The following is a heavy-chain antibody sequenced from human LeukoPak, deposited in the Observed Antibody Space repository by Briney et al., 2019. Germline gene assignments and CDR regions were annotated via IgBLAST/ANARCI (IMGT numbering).Heavy chain of an antibody. D-gene: IGHD6-19*01. CDR3: ARDEDSSGWSTRDY. V-gene: IGHV1-69*06. J-gene: IGHJ4*02. CDR2: IIPIFGTA. CDR1: GGTFSSYA. Sequence: SVKVSCKASGGTFSSYAISWARQAPGQGLEWMGGIIPIFGTANYAQKLQGRVTITADKSTSTAYMELSSLRSEDTAVYYCARDEDSSGWSTRDYWGQGTLVTVSS.